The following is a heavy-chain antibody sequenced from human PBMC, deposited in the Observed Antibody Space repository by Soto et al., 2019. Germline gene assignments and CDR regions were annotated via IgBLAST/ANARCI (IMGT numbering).Heavy chain of an antibody. D-gene: IGHD2-2*01. V-gene: IGHV1-8*01. CDR1: GYTFTSYD. Sequence: ASVKVSCKASGYTFTSYDINWVRQATGQGLEWMGWMNPNSGNTGYAQKFQGRVTMTRNTSISTAYMELSSLRSEDTAVYYCARGRGPKGVVVPENFDYWGQGTLVTVSS. J-gene: IGHJ4*02. CDR3: ARGRGPKGVVVPENFDY. CDR2: MNPNSGNT.